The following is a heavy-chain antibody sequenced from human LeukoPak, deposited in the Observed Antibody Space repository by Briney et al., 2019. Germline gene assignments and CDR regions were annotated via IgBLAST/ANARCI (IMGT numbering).Heavy chain of an antibody. D-gene: IGHD3-10*01. J-gene: IGHJ4*02. CDR2: LKSTTDGGTT. CDR1: GCSFSNAW. V-gene: IGHV3-15*01. Sequence: GGSLRLSCAASGCSFSNAWISWVGHAPGLGLEWVGRLKSTTDGGTTDYAAPVKGRFTISRDDSKNTLYLQMNSLKTEDTAVYYCTTELRPWGLWFLKSHFDYWGQGTLVTVSS. CDR3: TTELRPWGLWFLKSHFDY.